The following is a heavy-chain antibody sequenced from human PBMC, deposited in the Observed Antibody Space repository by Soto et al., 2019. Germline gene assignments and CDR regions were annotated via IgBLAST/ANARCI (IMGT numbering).Heavy chain of an antibody. D-gene: IGHD3-3*01. V-gene: IGHV1-46*01. CDR2: VNPSGDIT. CDR1: GYTFTSYS. J-gene: IGHJ4*02. CDR3: ARTPGWSGYYGFDY. Sequence: ASVKVSCKASGYTFTSYSMQWVRQAPGQGLEWMGIVNPSGDITSYAQKFQGRVTMTRDTSTSTVYMELSSLSSEDTAVYYCARTPGWSGYYGFDYWGQGTLVTVSS.